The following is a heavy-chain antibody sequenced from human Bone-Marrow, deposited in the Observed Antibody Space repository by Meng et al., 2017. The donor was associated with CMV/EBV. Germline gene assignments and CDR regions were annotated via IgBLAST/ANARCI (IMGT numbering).Heavy chain of an antibody. D-gene: IGHD3-10*01. CDR2: IDYSGNT. CDR3: ARDLMLRGAPGTGEP. V-gene: IGHV4-38-2*02. J-gene: IGHJ5*02. Sequence: GSLRLSCTVSGYSISGGYYWAWIRQPPGKGLEWIASIDYSGNTYYNPSLKSRVTISVDTSKNQFSVRLNSVTAADTAVYYCARDLMLRGAPGTGEPWGQGTRVTVSS. CDR1: GYSISGGYY.